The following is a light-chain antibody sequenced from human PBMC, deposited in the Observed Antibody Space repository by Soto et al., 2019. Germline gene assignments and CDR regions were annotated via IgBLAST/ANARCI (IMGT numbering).Light chain of an antibody. Sequence: DVVMTQSPLSLPVALGQPAAISCRSSQSLVFSDGNSYLNWFQQRPGQSPRRLIYKASNRDPGVPDRFSGSGSGTDFTLKINRVGAEDVGVYYCMQGTHWPWTFGQGTKVEIK. CDR2: KAS. CDR3: MQGTHWPWT. CDR1: QSLVFSDGNSY. V-gene: IGKV2-30*01. J-gene: IGKJ1*01.